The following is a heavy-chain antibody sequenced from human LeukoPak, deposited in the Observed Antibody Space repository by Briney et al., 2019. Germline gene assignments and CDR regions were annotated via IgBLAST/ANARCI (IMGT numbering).Heavy chain of an antibody. J-gene: IGHJ5*02. CDR1: GGSISSGDYY. D-gene: IGHD1-7*01. CDR3: ARGAHWRYNWNYRGYWFDP. CDR2: IYYSGST. Sequence: PSQTLSLTCTVSGGSISSGDYYWSWIRQPPGKGLEWIGYIYYSGSTYYNPSLKSRVTISVDTSKNQFSLKLSSVTAADTAVYYCARGAHWRYNWNYRGYWFDPWGQGTLVTVSS. V-gene: IGHV4-30-4*01.